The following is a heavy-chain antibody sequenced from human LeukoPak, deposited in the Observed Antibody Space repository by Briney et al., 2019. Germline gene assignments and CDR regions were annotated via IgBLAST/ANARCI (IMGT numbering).Heavy chain of an antibody. CDR2: ISSNGGST. V-gene: IGHV3-64*01. Sequence: GGSLRLSCAASGFTFSSYAMHWVRQAPGKGLEYVSAISSNGGSTYYANSVKGRFTISRDNSKNTLYLQMGSLRAEDMAVYYCARAFYSGWGTWDPYFQHWGQGTLVTVSS. D-gene: IGHD6-19*01. CDR1: GFTFSSYA. J-gene: IGHJ1*01. CDR3: ARAFYSGWGTWDPYFQH.